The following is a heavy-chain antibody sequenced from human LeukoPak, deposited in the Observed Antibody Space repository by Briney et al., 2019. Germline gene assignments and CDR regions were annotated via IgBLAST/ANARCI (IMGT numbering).Heavy chain of an antibody. CDR2: INSDGSTT. V-gene: IGHV3-74*01. J-gene: IGHJ4*02. CDR3: ARALDTAIVTGPGGFGGY. Sequence: GGSLRLSCAASGLTFSGYWMHWVGQAPGKGLVWVSRINSDGSTTTYADSVKGRFTTSRDNAKKTLYLQMNSLRVEDTAVYYCARALDTAIVTGPGGFGGYWGQGTLVTVSS. CDR1: GLTFSGYW. D-gene: IGHD5-18*01.